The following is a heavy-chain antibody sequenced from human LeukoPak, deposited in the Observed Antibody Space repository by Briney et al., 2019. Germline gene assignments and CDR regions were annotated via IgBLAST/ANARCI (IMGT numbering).Heavy chain of an antibody. Sequence: PSETLSLTCTVSGGSISSSSYYWGWIRQPPGKGLEWVATIHFSGSTYYSPSLKSRVTISVDTSKNQFSLKLASVTAADTAVYYCARRYGGSYYDFDYWGQGTLVTVSS. V-gene: IGHV4-39*01. J-gene: IGHJ4*02. D-gene: IGHD1-26*01. CDR1: GGSISSSSYY. CDR3: ARRYGGSYYDFDY. CDR2: IHFSGST.